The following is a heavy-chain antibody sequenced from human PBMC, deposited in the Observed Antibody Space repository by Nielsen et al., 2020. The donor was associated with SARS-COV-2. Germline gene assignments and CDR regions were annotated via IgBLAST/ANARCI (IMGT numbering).Heavy chain of an antibody. Sequence: GESLKISCAASGFTFSSYAMHWVRQAPGKGLEWVAVISYDGSNKYYADSVKGRFTISRDNSKNTLYLQMNSLRAEDTAVYYCARDSWSSGYDFEGFGAFDIWGQGTMVTVSS. CDR3: ARDSWSSGYDFEGFGAFDI. J-gene: IGHJ3*02. CDR2: ISYDGSNK. D-gene: IGHD5-12*01. V-gene: IGHV3-30*04. CDR1: GFTFSSYA.